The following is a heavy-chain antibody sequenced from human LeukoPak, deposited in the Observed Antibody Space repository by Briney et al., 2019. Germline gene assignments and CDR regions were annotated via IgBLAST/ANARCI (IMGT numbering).Heavy chain of an antibody. V-gene: IGHV3-21*01. CDR1: GFTFSSYS. CDR3: ARDLVPAAITLFSFYMDV. J-gene: IGHJ6*03. CDR2: ISSSSSYI. D-gene: IGHD2-2*01. Sequence: GGSLRLSCAASGFTFSSYSMNWVRQAPGKGLEWVSSISSSSSYIYYADSVKGRFTISRDNAKNSLYLQMNSLRAEDTAVYYCARDLVPAAITLFSFYMDVWGKGTTVTVSS.